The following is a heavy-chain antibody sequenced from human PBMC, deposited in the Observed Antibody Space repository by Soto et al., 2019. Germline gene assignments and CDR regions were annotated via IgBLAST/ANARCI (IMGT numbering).Heavy chain of an antibody. CDR2: IWYDGSNK. D-gene: IGHD1-26*01. Sequence: QVQLVESGGGVVQPGRSLRLSCAASGFTFSSYGMHWVRQAPGKGLEWVAVIWYDGSNKYYADSVKGRFTISRDNSKNTLYLQMNSLRAEDTAVYYCARAKLELPPYYYYGMDVWGQGTTVTVSS. CDR3: ARAKLELPPYYYYGMDV. V-gene: IGHV3-33*01. J-gene: IGHJ6*02. CDR1: GFTFSSYG.